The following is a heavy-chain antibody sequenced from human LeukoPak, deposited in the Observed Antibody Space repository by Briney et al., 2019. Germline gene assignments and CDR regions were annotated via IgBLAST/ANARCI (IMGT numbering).Heavy chain of an antibody. V-gene: IGHV3-23*01. D-gene: IGHD6-19*01. CDR1: GFTFSSYA. CDR3: ANSLAVTGLFDY. Sequence: SGGSLRLSCAASGFTFSSYAMSWVRQAPGKGLEWVSVISGSGGSTYYADSVKGRFTISRDNSKDTLYLQMNSLRADDTAVYYCANSLAVTGLFDYWGQGSLVTVSS. CDR2: ISGSGGST. J-gene: IGHJ4*02.